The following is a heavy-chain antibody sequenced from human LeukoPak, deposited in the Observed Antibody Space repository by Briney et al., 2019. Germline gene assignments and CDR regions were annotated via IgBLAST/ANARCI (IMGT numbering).Heavy chain of an antibody. CDR1: GFTFTSYW. V-gene: IGHV3-7*01. CDR3: ARDWYYFDSSGYYSNHWFDP. J-gene: IGHJ5*02. CDR2: IKQDGSEK. Sequence: GGSLRLSCAASGFTFTSYWMSWVRQAPGEGLEWVANIKQDGSEKYYVDSVKGRFTISRDNAKNSLYLQLNSLRAEDTAVYYCARDWYYFDSSGYYSNHWFDPWGQGTLVTVSS. D-gene: IGHD3-22*01.